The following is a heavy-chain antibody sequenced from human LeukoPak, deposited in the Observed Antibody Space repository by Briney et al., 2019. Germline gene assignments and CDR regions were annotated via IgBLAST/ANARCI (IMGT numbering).Heavy chain of an antibody. D-gene: IGHD6-19*01. CDR3: ARRLAVTGRYYFDY. CDR1: GGSIGTYC. J-gene: IGHJ4*02. CDR2: VYYNGIT. Sequence: PSETLSLTCFVSGGSIGTYCWTWIRHPPGKGLEWIGFVYYNGITKYSPSLQSRVTISVDTSKNQFSLKLKSVTASDTAVYYCARRLAVTGRYYFDYWGQGALVTVSS. V-gene: IGHV4-59*08.